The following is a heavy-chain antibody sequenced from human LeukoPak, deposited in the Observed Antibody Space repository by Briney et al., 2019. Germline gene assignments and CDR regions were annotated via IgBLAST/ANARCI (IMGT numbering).Heavy chain of an antibody. J-gene: IGHJ6*03. Sequence: GGSLRLSCAASGFTFSSYGMHWVRQAPGKGLEWVAFIRYDGSNKYYADSVKGRFTISRDNSKNTLYLQMNSLRAEDTAVYYCARDSSSWLSGYYYLDVWGKGTTVTVSS. V-gene: IGHV3-30*02. CDR3: ARDSSSWLSGYYYLDV. CDR2: IRYDGSNK. CDR1: GFTFSSYG. D-gene: IGHD6-13*01.